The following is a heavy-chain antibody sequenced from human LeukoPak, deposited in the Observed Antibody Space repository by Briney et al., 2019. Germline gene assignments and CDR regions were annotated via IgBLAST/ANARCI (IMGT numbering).Heavy chain of an antibody. CDR3: ARISGVVTAMSLDAFDI. D-gene: IGHD2-21*02. Sequence: GESLKISCKGSGYSFTSYWIGLVRQIPGKGLEWMGIIYSGDSDTRYSPSFQGQVTISADKSISTAYLQWSSLKASDTAMYYCARISGVVTAMSLDAFDIWGQGTMVTVSS. CDR2: IYSGDSDT. V-gene: IGHV5-51*01. J-gene: IGHJ3*02. CDR1: GYSFTSYW.